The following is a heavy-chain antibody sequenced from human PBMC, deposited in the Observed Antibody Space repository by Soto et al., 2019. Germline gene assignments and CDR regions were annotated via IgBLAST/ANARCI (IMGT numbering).Heavy chain of an antibody. D-gene: IGHD3-22*01. J-gene: IGHJ4*02. CDR2: IKQDGSEK. Sequence: EVQLVESGGGLVQPGGSLRLSCAPSGFMFGNYWMSWVRQAPGKGLEWVANIKQDGSEKYYVDSVKGRFTISRDNAKNSLYLQMTSLRADDTAVYYCASDSPFDASSGYLEYWGQGTLVTVSS. V-gene: IGHV3-7*01. CDR3: ASDSPFDASSGYLEY. CDR1: GFMFGNYW.